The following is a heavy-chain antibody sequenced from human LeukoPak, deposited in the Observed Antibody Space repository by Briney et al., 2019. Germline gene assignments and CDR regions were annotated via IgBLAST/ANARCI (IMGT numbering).Heavy chain of an antibody. CDR1: GFTFNNYA. J-gene: IGHJ4*02. CDR3: ARGAHKRDDYGGFFDY. Sequence: GGSLRLSCAASGFTFNNYAMHWVRQAPGKGLEWVAVISYDGSNKYYADSVKGRFTISRDNSKNTLYPQMNSLRAEDTAVYYCARGAHKRDDYGGFFDYWGQKTLVTVSS. CDR2: ISYDGSNK. V-gene: IGHV3-30*04. D-gene: IGHD4-23*01.